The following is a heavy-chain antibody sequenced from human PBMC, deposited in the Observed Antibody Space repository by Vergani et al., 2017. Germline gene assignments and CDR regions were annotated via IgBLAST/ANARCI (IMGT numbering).Heavy chain of an antibody. D-gene: IGHD1-26*01. V-gene: IGHV1-18*01. CDR1: RYTFTTYG. CDR2: ISASNGNT. J-gene: IGHJ5*02. Sequence: QVQLVQSGTEVKKPGASVKVSCKASRYTFTTYGISWVRQATGQGLEWMGWISASNGNTNYAQKLLGRDTMITDRSTSTAYMELSSLRSDDTAVYYCARGRLKIEGVTSNWFVPCGPGTLVTVSS. CDR3: ARGRLKIEGVTSNWFVP.